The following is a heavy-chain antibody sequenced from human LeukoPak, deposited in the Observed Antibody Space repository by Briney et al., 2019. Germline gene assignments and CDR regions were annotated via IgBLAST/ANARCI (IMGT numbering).Heavy chain of an antibody. V-gene: IGHV4-59*08. CDR2: IHYSGTT. D-gene: IGHD3-10*01. CDR3: ARHDSYALGSHPLDV. CDR1: GGSISSYY. Sequence: SETLSLTCTVSGGSISSYYWSWIRLPPGKGLEWIAYIHYSGTTNYNPSLRSRVTISVDTSKNQFSLKVNSVTATDTAVYFCARHDSYALGSHPLDVWGQGTTVIVSS. J-gene: IGHJ6*02.